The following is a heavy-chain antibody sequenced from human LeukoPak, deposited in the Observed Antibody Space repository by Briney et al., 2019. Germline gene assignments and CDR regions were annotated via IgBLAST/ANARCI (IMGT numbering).Heavy chain of an antibody. CDR2: TFYRSKWYN. D-gene: IGHD7-27*01. CDR1: GDSVSSKSAA. J-gene: IGHJ4*02. Sequence: SQTLSLTCVISGDSVSSKSAAWNWIRQSPSRGLEWLGRTFYRSKWYNDYAVSVKGRLTVNPDASKNQFPLHLNSVTPDDTAVYYCVRSTGPLDVWGQGTLVTVSS. V-gene: IGHV6-1*01. CDR3: VRSTGPLDV.